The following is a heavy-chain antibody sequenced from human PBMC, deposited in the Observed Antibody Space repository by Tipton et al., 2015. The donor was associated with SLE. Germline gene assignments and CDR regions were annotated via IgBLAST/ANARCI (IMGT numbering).Heavy chain of an antibody. Sequence: TLSLTCTVSGDSISSSNYYWSWIRQHPGKDLEWIGYIYRSGATYYNPSLESRLAILLDTSKNQFSLRLCSVTAADSAVYYCARRGGGYHRTSDDWGQGTLVTVSS. D-gene: IGHD3-10*01. V-gene: IGHV4-31*03. CDR3: ARRGGGYHRTSDD. CDR2: IYRSGAT. J-gene: IGHJ4*02. CDR1: GDSISSSNYY.